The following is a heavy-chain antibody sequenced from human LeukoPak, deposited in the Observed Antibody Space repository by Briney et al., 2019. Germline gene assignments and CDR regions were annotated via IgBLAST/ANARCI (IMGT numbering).Heavy chain of an antibody. J-gene: IGHJ4*02. CDR2: IHYRGST. CDR1: GDSIDRSSTF. Sequence: PSETLSLTCSVSGDSIDRSSTFWGWIRQPPGKGLEWIGSIHYRGSTHYNPALTSRLTMSVDTSQKQFSLRLSSVTAADTAVYYCATSSGWYRLDYWGQGTLVIVSS. V-gene: IGHV4-39*01. D-gene: IGHD6-19*01. CDR3: ATSSGWYRLDY.